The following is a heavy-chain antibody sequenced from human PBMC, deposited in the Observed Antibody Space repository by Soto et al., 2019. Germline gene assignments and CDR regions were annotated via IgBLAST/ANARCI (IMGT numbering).Heavy chain of an antibody. D-gene: IGHD5-18*01. CDR1: GGSISSYY. CDR2: IYYSGST. CDR3: ARGGDTAMVPLYYYYGRDV. V-gene: IGHV4-59*01. J-gene: IGHJ6*02. Sequence: SETLSLTCTVSGGSISSYYWSWIRQPPGKGLEWIGYIYYSGSTNYNPSLKSRVTISVDTSKNQFSLKLSSVTAADTAVYYCARGGDTAMVPLYYYYGRDVWGQGTTVTVSS.